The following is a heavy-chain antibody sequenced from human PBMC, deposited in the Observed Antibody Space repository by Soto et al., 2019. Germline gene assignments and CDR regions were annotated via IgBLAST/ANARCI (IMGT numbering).Heavy chain of an antibody. V-gene: IGHV4-34*01. D-gene: IGHD4-4*01. CDR3: ARGIKVTTSPYYYYMDV. J-gene: IGHJ6*03. CDR2: INHSGST. CDR1: GGSFSGYY. Sequence: SETLSLTCAVYGGSFSGYYCSWIRQPPGKGLEWIGEINHSGSTNYNPSLKSRVTISVDTSKNQFSLKLSSVTAADTAVYYCARGIKVTTSPYYYYMDVWGKGTTVTVSS.